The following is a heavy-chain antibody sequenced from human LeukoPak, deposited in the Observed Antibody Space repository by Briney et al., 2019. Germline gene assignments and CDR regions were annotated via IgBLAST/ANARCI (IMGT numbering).Heavy chain of an antibody. CDR3: ARTYYYDSSDPPYFDY. CDR1: GFTFSYNY. V-gene: IGHV3-53*01. D-gene: IGHD3-22*01. Sequence: GGSLRLSCAASGFTFSYNYMSWVRQAPGKGLEWVSLIYSGGSTYYADSVKGRFTISRDNSRNTLYLQMNSLRAEDTAVYYCARTYYYDSSDPPYFDYWGQGTLVTVSS. CDR2: IYSGGST. J-gene: IGHJ4*02.